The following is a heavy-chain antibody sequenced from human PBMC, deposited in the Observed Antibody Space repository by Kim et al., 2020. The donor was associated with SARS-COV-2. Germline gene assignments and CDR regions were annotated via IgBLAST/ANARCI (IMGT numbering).Heavy chain of an antibody. D-gene: IGHD3-22*01. CDR1: GYTFTGYY. CDR3: ARVGDSSGYAFDY. Sequence: ASVKVSCKASGYTFTGYYMHWVRQAPGQGLEWMGWINPNSGGTNYAQKFQGRGTMTRDTSISTAYMELSRLRSDDTAVYYCARVGDSSGYAFDYWGQGTLVTVSS. V-gene: IGHV1-2*02. CDR2: INPNSGGT. J-gene: IGHJ4*02.